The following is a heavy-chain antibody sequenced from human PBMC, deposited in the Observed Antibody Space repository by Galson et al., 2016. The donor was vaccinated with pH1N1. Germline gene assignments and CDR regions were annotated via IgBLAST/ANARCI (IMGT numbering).Heavy chain of an antibody. Sequence: SLRLSCAASGFTFSSWHMDWVRQAPGEGLEWISFITYTSATIYYADSVKGRFTVSRDNAKNSLYLQMNSLRAQDTAVYYCARPGHYDGVRRGAFDLWGQGLMGTVS. CDR1: GFTFSSWH. D-gene: IGHD4-23*01. CDR3: ARPGHYDGVRRGAFDL. V-gene: IGHV3-48*04. J-gene: IGHJ3*01. CDR2: ITYTSATI.